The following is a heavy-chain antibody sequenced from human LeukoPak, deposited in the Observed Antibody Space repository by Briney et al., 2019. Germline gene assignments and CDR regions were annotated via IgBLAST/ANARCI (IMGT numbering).Heavy chain of an antibody. CDR2: IREDGTEK. J-gene: IGHJ4*02. Sequence: GGSLRLSCTASGFTFSGAWMTWVRQAPGKGLEWVANIREDGTEKNYVDSVKGRFTISRHNSKNTLYLQMNRLRADDTAVYYCASYGGNSDFDYWGQGTLVTVSS. D-gene: IGHD4-23*01. V-gene: IGHV3-7*03. CDR1: GFTFSGAW. CDR3: ASYGGNSDFDY.